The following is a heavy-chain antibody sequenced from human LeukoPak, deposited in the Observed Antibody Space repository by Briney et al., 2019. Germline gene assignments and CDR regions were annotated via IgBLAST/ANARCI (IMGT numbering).Heavy chain of an antibody. J-gene: IGHJ4*02. CDR2: IYYSGST. CDR1: GGSISSSSYY. D-gene: IGHD6-19*01. CDR3: ARQDSNGWYGTYYFDY. V-gene: IGHV4-39*01. Sequence: TPSETLSLTCAVSGGSISSSSYYWGWIRQPPGKGLERIGSIYYSGSTYYNPSLKSRVTISVDTSKNQFSLKLSSVTAADTAVYYCARQDSNGWYGTYYFDYWGQGTLVTVSS.